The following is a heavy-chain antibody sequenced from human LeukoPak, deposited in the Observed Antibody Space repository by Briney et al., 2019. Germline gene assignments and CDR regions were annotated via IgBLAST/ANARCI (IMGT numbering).Heavy chain of an antibody. V-gene: IGHV1-18*01. D-gene: IGHD6-19*01. CDR1: GYTFTSYG. CDR3: ADISGGSGWSAFDI. CDR2: ISAYNGNT. J-gene: IGHJ3*02. Sequence: GASVKVSCKASGYTFTSYGISWVRQAPGQGLEWMGWISAYNGNTNYAQKLQGRVTMTTDTPTSTAYMELRSLRSDDTAVYYCADISGGSGWSAFDIWGQGTMVTVSS.